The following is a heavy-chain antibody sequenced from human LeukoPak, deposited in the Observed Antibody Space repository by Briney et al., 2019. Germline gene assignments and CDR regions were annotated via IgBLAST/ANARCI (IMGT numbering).Heavy chain of an antibody. CDR1: GFTFSSYS. J-gene: IGHJ4*02. D-gene: IGHD1-26*01. CDR2: ISSSSSTI. V-gene: IGHV3-48*04. Sequence: GGSLRLSCAASGFTFSSYSMNWVRQAPGKGLEWVSYISSSSSTIYYADSVKGRFTISRDNAKNSLYLQMNSLRAEDTAVYYCARAPGRATTDYWGQGTLVTVSS. CDR3: ARAPGRATTDY.